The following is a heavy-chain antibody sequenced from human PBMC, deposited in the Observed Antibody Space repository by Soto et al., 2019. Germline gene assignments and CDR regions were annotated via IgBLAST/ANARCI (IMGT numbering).Heavy chain of an antibody. CDR1: GFSFSDYY. D-gene: IGHD5-18*01. CDR2: ISSGSSYK. CDR3: ATRGYNYGHDY. V-gene: IGHV3-11*05. J-gene: IGHJ4*02. Sequence: QVQLVESGGGLVTPGGSLRLSCAASGFSFSDYYMSWIRQAPGKALEWISYISSGSSYKSYADSVKGRFTISRDNAENSLYLQMNSLRAEDTAVYYCATRGYNYGHDYWGQGTLVTVSS.